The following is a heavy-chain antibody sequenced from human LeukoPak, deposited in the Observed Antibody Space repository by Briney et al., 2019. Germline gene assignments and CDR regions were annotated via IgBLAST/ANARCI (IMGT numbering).Heavy chain of an antibody. CDR3: AKGGSGSYLYYFDY. CDR2: ISGSGGST. D-gene: IGHD3-10*01. Sequence: GGSLRLSCAASGFTFNSYAMTWVRQAPGKGLEWVSTISGSGGSTYYADSVKGRFTISRDNSKNILYLQMNSLRAEDTAVYYCAKGGSGSYLYYFDYWGQGTTVTVSS. CDR1: GFTFNSYA. V-gene: IGHV3-23*01. J-gene: IGHJ4*01.